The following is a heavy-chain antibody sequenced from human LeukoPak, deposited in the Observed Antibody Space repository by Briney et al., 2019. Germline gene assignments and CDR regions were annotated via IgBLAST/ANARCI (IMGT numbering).Heavy chain of an antibody. J-gene: IGHJ4*02. V-gene: IGHV4-4*02. CDR1: GFTFSSRDW. Sequence: GSLRLPCVASGFTFSSRDWMTWVRQPPGKELEWIGEIYHSGSTNYNPSLKSRVTISVDKSKNQFSLKLSSVTAADTAVYYCARRTYYYDSSGSLTYLGYFDYWGQGTLVTVSS. D-gene: IGHD3-22*01. CDR2: IYHSGST. CDR3: ARRTYYYDSSGSLTYLGYFDY.